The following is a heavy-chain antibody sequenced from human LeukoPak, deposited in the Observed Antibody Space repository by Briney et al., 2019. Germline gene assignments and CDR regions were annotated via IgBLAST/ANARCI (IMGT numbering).Heavy chain of an antibody. Sequence: GGSLRLSCAASGFTFSDYYMSWIRQAPGKGLEWVSYITNGSTIYYADSVKGRFTISRDNAKNSLYLQMNSLRAEDTAVYYCARRHCSSTSCPLVDYWGQGTLVTVSS. D-gene: IGHD2-2*01. CDR2: ITNGSTI. CDR3: ARRHCSSTSCPLVDY. J-gene: IGHJ4*02. CDR1: GFTFSDYY. V-gene: IGHV3-11*04.